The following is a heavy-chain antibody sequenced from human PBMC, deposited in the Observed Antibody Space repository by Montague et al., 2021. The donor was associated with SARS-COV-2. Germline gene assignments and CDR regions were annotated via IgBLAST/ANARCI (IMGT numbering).Heavy chain of an antibody. CDR3: ERAHTTCFIANCVNYCDY. D-gene: IGHD1-1*01. CDR2: VCWTVTN. CDR1: VHWNAGEH. Sequence: SETLSLTCSGEVHWNAGEHRSRTRQNTCDLLSSFDLVCWTVTNKYNPSLKSRVTISVDTSRRQFSLKLKSVTAADTAVYYCERAHTTCFIANCVNYCDYWGQGARGTVSS. J-gene: IGHJ4*02. V-gene: IGHV4-59*10.